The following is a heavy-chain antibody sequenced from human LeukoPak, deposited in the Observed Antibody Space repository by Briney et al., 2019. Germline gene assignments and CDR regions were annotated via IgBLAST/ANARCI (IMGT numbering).Heavy chain of an antibody. J-gene: IGHJ5*02. Sequence: SETLSLTCTVSGGSISTSNYYWGWIRQPPGKGLEWIGNIFYSGSTYYSPSLKSRVTISLDTSRNQFSLKLSSVTAADTAVYYCASVGIAAAGTWFDPWGQGTLVTVSS. V-gene: IGHV4-39*07. CDR1: GGSISTSNYY. D-gene: IGHD6-13*01. CDR3: ASVGIAAAGTWFDP. CDR2: IFYSGST.